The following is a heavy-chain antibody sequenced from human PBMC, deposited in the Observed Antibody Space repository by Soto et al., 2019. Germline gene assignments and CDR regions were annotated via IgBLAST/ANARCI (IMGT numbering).Heavy chain of an antibody. V-gene: IGHV4-4*02. CDR3: ASASIAAAQQFDY. CDR1: GGSISSSNW. CDR2: IYHSGST. D-gene: IGHD6-13*01. J-gene: IGHJ4*02. Sequence: SETLSLTCAVSGGSISSSNWWSWVRQPPGKGLEWIGEIYHSGSTNYNPSLKSRVTISVDKSKNQFSLKLSSVTAADTAVYYCASASIAAAQQFDYWGQGTLVTVSS.